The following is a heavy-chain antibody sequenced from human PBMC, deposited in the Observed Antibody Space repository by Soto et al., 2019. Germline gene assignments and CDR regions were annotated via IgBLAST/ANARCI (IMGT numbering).Heavy chain of an antibody. V-gene: IGHV1-69*01. Sequence: QAQLEQSGGEVKKPGSSVKVSCKASRVAFSKFIVTWVRQAPGLGLEWVGGIIPIFGTANYAQKFQGRVTITADESTSTSYMEVKNLRSEDTAVYYCAKVRYRSPMRYYYGMDVWGQGTTVTVSS. D-gene: IGHD2-15*01. CDR1: RVAFSKFI. CDR3: AKVRYRSPMRYYYGMDV. J-gene: IGHJ6*02. CDR2: IIPIFGTA.